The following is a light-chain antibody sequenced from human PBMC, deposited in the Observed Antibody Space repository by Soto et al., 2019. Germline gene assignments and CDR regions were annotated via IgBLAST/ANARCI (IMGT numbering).Light chain of an antibody. V-gene: IGKV3-11*01. CDR2: DGS. CDR1: QNLHSF. J-gene: IGKJ5*01. Sequence: EIVLTQSPATLSVSPGERVTLSCRASQNLHSFLNWYQQRPGQAPRPLIYDGSKRAAGVPARISGDGSGTDYTLTISSLEPEDFAVYYCQQRTRWPMTFGQGTRLEIK. CDR3: QQRTRWPMT.